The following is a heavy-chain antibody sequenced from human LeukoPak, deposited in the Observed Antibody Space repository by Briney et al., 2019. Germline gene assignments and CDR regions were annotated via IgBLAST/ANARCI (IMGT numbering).Heavy chain of an antibody. CDR2: IYPGDSDT. CDR3: AREGDYYDSSGYPFDY. V-gene: IGHV5-51*01. CDR1: GYSFTSYW. J-gene: IGHJ4*02. D-gene: IGHD3-22*01. Sequence: GESLKISCKGSGYSFTSYWIGWVRQMPGKGLEWMGIIYPGDSDTRYSPSFQGQVTISADKSISTAYLQWSSPKASDTAMYYCAREGDYYDSSGYPFDYWGQGTLVTVSS.